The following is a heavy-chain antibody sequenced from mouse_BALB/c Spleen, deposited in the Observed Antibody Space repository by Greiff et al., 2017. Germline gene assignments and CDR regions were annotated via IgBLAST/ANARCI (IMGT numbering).Heavy chain of an antibody. CDR2: IRSKSNNYAT. CDR3: VREGYYYGSSCAY. D-gene: IGHD1-1*01. CDR1: GFTFNTYA. J-gene: IGHJ3*01. Sequence: EVKLVESGGGLVQPKGSLKLSCAASGFTFNTYAMNWVRQSPGKGLEWVARIRSKSNNYATYYADSVKDRFTISRDDSQSMLYLQMNNLKTEDTAMYYCVREGYYYGSSCAYWGQGTLVTVSA. V-gene: IGHV10-1*02.